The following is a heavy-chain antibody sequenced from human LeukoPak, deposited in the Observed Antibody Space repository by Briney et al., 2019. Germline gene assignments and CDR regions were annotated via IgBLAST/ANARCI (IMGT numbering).Heavy chain of an antibody. Sequence: GSLRLSCAASGFTFNTYAMSWVRQAPGKGLEWIGEIHHSGSTNYNPSLKSRVTISVDTSKNQFSLKLSSVTAADTAVYYCARGYSSSWRAGRHGMDVWGQGTTVTVSS. CDR2: IHHSGST. V-gene: IGHV4-34*01. CDR1: GFTFNTYA. CDR3: ARGYSSSWRAGRHGMDV. J-gene: IGHJ6*02. D-gene: IGHD6-13*01.